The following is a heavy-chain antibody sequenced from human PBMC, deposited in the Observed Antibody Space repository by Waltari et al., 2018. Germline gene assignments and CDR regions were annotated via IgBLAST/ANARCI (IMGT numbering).Heavy chain of an antibody. CDR1: SDSISTYY. D-gene: IGHD3-22*01. CDR2: FYAGGGT. V-gene: IGHV4-4*07. Sequence: QVQLQESGPGLVKPSETLSLTCTVSSDSISTYYWNWIRQSAGKGLEWLGRFYAGGGTKYNPSLNSRVTMSVDTSKNQFSLKLTSVTAADSAVYYCARGTYYYDTSGYSDGNHYYIDVWGKGTSVTVSS. CDR3: ARGTYYYDTSGYSDGNHYYIDV. J-gene: IGHJ6*03.